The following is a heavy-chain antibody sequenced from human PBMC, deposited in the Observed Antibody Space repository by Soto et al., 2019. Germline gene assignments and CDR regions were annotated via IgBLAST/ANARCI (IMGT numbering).Heavy chain of an antibody. J-gene: IGHJ4*02. V-gene: IGHV3-23*01. Sequence: EVQLLESGGGLVKPGGSLRLSCAASGFTFSNCAMSWVRQAPGKGLEWVSGISGSGDATWFADSVKGRFTISRDNSKNTLYLQKGTLRAEDTAVYYCAKDEGQAVTGPLGYWGQGTLVTVSS. CDR2: ISGSGDAT. CDR3: AKDEGQAVTGPLGY. CDR1: GFTFSNCA. D-gene: IGHD6-19*01.